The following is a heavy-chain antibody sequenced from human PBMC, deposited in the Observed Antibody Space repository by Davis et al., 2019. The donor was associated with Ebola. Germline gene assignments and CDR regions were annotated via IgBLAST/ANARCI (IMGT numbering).Heavy chain of an antibody. CDR2: INPSGGST. Sequence: AASVKVSCRASGYTFTSYYMHWVRQAPGQGLEWMGIINPSGGSTGYPQKFQGRVTMTRDTSTSTVYMELSSLRSEDTAVYYCAREIRRGKVFDYWGQGTLVTVSS. J-gene: IGHJ4*02. CDR1: GYTFTSYY. D-gene: IGHD1-14*01. CDR3: AREIRRGKVFDY. V-gene: IGHV1-46*01.